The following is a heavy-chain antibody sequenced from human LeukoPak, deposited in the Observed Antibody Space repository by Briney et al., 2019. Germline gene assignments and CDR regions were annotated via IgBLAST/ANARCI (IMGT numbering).Heavy chain of an antibody. CDR2: ISWDGGST. CDR1: GFTFDDYA. CDR3: AKDVDSSGYNPSFDY. J-gene: IGHJ4*02. D-gene: IGHD3-22*01. Sequence: PGGSLRLSCAASGFTFDDYAMHWVRHAPGKGLEWVSLISWDGGSTYYADSVKGRFSISRDNSKNSLYLQMNSLRAEDTALYYCAKDVDSSGYNPSFDYWGQGTLVTVSS. V-gene: IGHV3-43D*03.